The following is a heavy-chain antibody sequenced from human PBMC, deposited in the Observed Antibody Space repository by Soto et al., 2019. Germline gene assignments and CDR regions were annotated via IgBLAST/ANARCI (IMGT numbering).Heavy chain of an antibody. V-gene: IGHV3-74*01. Sequence: EVQLVESGGGLVQPGGSLRLSCAASGFTFSSFWMHWVRQAPGKGLEWVSRASPDGTSTSYADSVKGRFTISRDNAKNTLFMQMNSLRAEDTAVYYCARVKDIVLMVYARDYGMDVWGQGTTVTVSS. CDR2: ASPDGTST. D-gene: IGHD2-8*01. J-gene: IGHJ6*02. CDR1: GFTFSSFW. CDR3: ARVKDIVLMVYARDYGMDV.